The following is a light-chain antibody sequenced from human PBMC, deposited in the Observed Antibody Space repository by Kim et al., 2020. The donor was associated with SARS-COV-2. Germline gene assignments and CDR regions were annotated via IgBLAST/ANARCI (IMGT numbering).Light chain of an antibody. V-gene: IGKV1-5*01. CDR3: QQYNSYPLT. CDR2: DAS. J-gene: IGKJ4*01. CDR1: QSISTS. Sequence: ASVGDRVTFTCRARQSISTSLAWYQQKAGKAPKLLLYDASSLESGVPSSFSGSGSGTQFTLTISSLQPDDFATYYCQQYNSYPLTFGGGTKVEIK.